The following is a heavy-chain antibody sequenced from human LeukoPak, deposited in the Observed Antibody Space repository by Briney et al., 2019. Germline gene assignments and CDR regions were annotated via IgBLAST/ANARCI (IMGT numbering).Heavy chain of an antibody. V-gene: IGHV3-9*01. CDR3: AKDMGYQLLYYYYGMDV. J-gene: IGHJ6*02. CDR1: GFTFDDYA. Sequence: GRSLRLSCAASGFTFDDYAMHWVRQAPGKGLEWVSGISWNSGSIGYADSVKGRFTISRDNAKNSLYLQMNSLRAEDTALYYCAKDMGYQLLYYYYGMDVWGQGTAVTVSS. CDR2: ISWNSGSI. D-gene: IGHD2-2*01.